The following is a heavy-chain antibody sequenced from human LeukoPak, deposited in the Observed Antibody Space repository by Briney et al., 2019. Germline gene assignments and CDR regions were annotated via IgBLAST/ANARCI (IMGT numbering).Heavy chain of an antibody. V-gene: IGHV3-23*01. J-gene: IGHJ4*02. D-gene: IGHD3-22*01. CDR2: ISGSGGST. CDR1: RFTFSSYA. Sequence: SGGSLRLSCAASRFTFSSYAMSWVRQAPGKGLEWVSAISGSGGSTCYADSVKGRFTISRDNSKNTLYLQMNSLRAEDTAVYYCYIPYYDTSAYKGYWGQGTLVTVSS. CDR3: YIPYYDTSAYKGY.